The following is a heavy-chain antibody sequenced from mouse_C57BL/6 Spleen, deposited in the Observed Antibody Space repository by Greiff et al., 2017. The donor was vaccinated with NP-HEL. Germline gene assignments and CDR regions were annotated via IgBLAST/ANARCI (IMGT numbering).Heavy chain of an antibody. V-gene: IGHV1-20*01. J-gene: IGHJ2*01. D-gene: IGHD2-3*01. CDR3: ARSYDGYRRFDY. Sequence: VQLQQSGPELVKPGDSVKISCKASGYSFTGYFMNWVMQSHGKSLEWIGRINPYNGDTFYNQKFKGKATLTVDKSSSTAHMELRSLTSEDSAVYYCARSYDGYRRFDYWGQGTTLTVSS. CDR1: GYSFTGYF. CDR2: INPYNGDT.